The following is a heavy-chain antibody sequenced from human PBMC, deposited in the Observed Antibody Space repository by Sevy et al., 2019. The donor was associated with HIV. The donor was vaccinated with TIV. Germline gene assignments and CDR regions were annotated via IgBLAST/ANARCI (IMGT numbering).Heavy chain of an antibody. CDR1: GFTFSTYG. CDR3: AKDGGWYNYAPSDY. CDR2: ISYDGFKT. J-gene: IGHJ4*02. V-gene: IGHV3-30*18. D-gene: IGHD1-1*01. Sequence: GESLKISCAASGFTFSTYGMHWVRQAPGKGLEWVAVISYDGFKTYSADSMKGRFTISRDNSKNTLYLQMNSLRVEDTALYFCAKDGGWYNYAPSDYWGLGTLVTVSS.